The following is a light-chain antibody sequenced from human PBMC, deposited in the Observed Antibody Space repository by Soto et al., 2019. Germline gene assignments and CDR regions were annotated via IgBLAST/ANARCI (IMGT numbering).Light chain of an antibody. Sequence: QSALTQPPSASGSPGQSVTISCTGTSSDVGGYNYVYWYQQHPGKAPKLMIYEVTKRPSGVPDRFSGSKSGNTASLTVSGLHAEDEAYYYCSSYAGRNRYVFGTGTKLTVL. CDR3: SSYAGRNRYV. V-gene: IGLV2-8*01. CDR2: EVT. CDR1: SSDVGGYNY. J-gene: IGLJ1*01.